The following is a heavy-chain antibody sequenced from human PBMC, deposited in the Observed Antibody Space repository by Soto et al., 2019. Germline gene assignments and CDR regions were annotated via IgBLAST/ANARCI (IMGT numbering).Heavy chain of an antibody. V-gene: IGHV5-10-1*01. CDR2: IDPSDSYT. CDR3: ARTGYSSSWYPLDP. CDR1: GYSFTSYW. Sequence: GEPLRVSWRGAGYSFTSYWSSWVRKMPGKGLEWMGRIDPSDSYTNYSPSFQGHVTISADKSISTAYLQWSSLKASDTAMYYCARTGYSSSWYPLDPWGQGTLVTSPQ. J-gene: IGHJ5*02. D-gene: IGHD6-13*01.